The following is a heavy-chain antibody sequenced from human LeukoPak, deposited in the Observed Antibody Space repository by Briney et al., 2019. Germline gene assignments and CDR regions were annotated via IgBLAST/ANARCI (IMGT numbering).Heavy chain of an antibody. D-gene: IGHD2-15*01. J-gene: IGHJ4*02. CDR3: ARRTRYCSGGSCYRPQTQIDY. Sequence: DTLSLMCTVWGDSIRRGLEEWSWLGPPAGAGLEWGGLISWSGSIKHNPYLKSRVTISVDTSKNQFSLKLSSVTAADTAVYYCARRTRYCSGGSCYRPQTQIDYWGQGTLVTVSS. V-gene: IGHV4-61*10. CDR2: ISWSGSI. CDR1: GDSIRRGLEE.